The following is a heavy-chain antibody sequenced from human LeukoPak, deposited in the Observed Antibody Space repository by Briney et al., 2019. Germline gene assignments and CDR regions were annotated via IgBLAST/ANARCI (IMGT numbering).Heavy chain of an antibody. CDR2: TIPIFGII. CDR1: GGTFSSYA. V-gene: IGHV1-69*04. Sequence: GSSVKVSCKASGGTFSSYAISWVRQAPGQGLEWMGRTIPIFGIINYAQKFQGRVTITADKSTSTAYMELSSLRSEDTAVYYCARYYYDSSGFSQTFFDYWGQGTLVTVSS. J-gene: IGHJ4*02. CDR3: ARYYYDSSGFSQTFFDY. D-gene: IGHD3-22*01.